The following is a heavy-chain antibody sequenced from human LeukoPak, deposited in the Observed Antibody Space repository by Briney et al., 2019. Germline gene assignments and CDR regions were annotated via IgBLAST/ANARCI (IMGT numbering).Heavy chain of an antibody. CDR1: GYTFTSYG. CDR3: ARASGVSSSWYGGSY. Sequence: ASVKVSCKASGYTFTSYGISWVRQAPGQGLEWMGWISAYNGNTNYAQKLQGRVTMTTDTSTSTAYMELRGLRSDDTAVYYCARASGVSSSWYGGSYWGQGTLVTVSS. CDR2: ISAYNGNT. V-gene: IGHV1-18*04. J-gene: IGHJ4*02. D-gene: IGHD6-13*01.